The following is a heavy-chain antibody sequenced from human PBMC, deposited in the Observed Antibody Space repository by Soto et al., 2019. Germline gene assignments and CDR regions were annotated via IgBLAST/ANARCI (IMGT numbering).Heavy chain of an antibody. CDR1: GYTFTNYD. CDR2: MIPNSGNT. V-gene: IGHV1-8*01. D-gene: IGHD6-19*01. CDR3: VRGSSGWYDP. J-gene: IGHJ5*02. Sequence: QVQLVQSGAEVKKPGASVKVSCKASGYTFTNYDINWVRQATGQGLEWMGWMIPNSGNTVYAHKFQGRVTMTRNTSISTAYMELSSLTSEDTPVYYCVRGSSGWYDPWGQGTLVTVSS.